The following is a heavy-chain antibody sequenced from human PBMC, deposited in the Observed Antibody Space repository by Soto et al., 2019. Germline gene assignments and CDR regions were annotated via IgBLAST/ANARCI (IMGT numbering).Heavy chain of an antibody. CDR2: ISSSSSYI. D-gene: IGHD3-10*01. CDR1: GFTFSSYS. V-gene: IGHV3-21*01. Sequence: GGSLILSCAASGFTFSSYSMNWVRQAPGKGLEWVSSISSSSSYIYYADSVKGRFTISRDNAKNSLYLQMNSLRAEDTAVYYCARESPYYYGSDTYYFDYWGQGTLVTVSS. CDR3: ARESPYYYGSDTYYFDY. J-gene: IGHJ4*02.